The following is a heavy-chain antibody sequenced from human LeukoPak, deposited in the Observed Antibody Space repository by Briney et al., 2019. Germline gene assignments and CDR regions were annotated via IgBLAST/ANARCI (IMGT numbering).Heavy chain of an antibody. D-gene: IGHD1-1*01. V-gene: IGHV3-48*03. CDR2: ISSSGSTI. Sequence: GGSPRLSCAASGFTFSSYEMNWVRQAPGKGLEWVSYISSSGSTIYYADSVKGRFTISRDNAKNSLYLQMSSLRAEDTAVYYCARGGVLYSFDFWGQGTLVTVSS. CDR3: ARGGVLYSFDF. J-gene: IGHJ4*02. CDR1: GFTFSSYE.